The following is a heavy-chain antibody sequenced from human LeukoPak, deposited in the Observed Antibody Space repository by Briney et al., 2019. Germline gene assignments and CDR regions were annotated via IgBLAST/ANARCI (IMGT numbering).Heavy chain of an antibody. V-gene: IGHV3-74*01. D-gene: IGHD6-6*01. CDR2: ISPTGSTT. CDR1: GFSFSGHW. Sequence: GGSLRLSCTASGFSFSGHWMHWARQLPGKGLVWVSRISPTGSTTSYADSVKGRFTVSRDNAKNTLYLQVYNLRAEDTAVYYCARGPNSNWSGLDFWGQGTLLTVSS. CDR3: ARGPNSNWSGLDF. J-gene: IGHJ4*02.